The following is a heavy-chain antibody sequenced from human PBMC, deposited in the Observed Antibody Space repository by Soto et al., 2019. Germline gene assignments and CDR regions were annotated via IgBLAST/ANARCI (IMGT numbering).Heavy chain of an antibody. Sequence: LSLTCAVSGYSISSGYYWGWIRQPPGKGLEWIGSIYHSGSTYYNPSLKSRVTISVDTSKNQFSLKLSSVTAADTVVYYCARDQEKQLVLDDAFDIWGQGTMVTVSS. CDR2: IYHSGST. J-gene: IGHJ3*02. CDR1: GYSISSGYY. D-gene: IGHD6-6*01. V-gene: IGHV4-38-2*02. CDR3: ARDQEKQLVLDDAFDI.